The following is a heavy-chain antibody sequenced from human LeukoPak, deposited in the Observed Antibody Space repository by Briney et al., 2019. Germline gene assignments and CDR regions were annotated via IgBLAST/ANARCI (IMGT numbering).Heavy chain of an antibody. J-gene: IGHJ5*02. Sequence: GESLKISCKGSGYSFTNYWIGWVRQMPGKGLEGMGIIYPGGSDTRYSPSFQGQGTISADKSINTAYLQWSGLKASDTAMYYCARQRGQPGRVSWFDPWGQGTLVTVSS. CDR2: IYPGGSDT. CDR3: ARQRGQPGRVSWFDP. CDR1: GYSFTNYW. D-gene: IGHD2-15*01. V-gene: IGHV5-51*01.